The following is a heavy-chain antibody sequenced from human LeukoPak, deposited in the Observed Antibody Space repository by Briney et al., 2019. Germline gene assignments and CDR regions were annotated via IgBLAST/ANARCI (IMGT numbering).Heavy chain of an antibody. D-gene: IGHD6-19*01. CDR1: GGSISSSSYY. V-gene: IGHV4-39*01. J-gene: IGHJ4*02. CDR2: IYYSGST. CDR3: ARGVPGYSSGWYSDY. Sequence: SETLSLTCTVSGGSISSSSYYWGWIRQPPGKGLEWIGSIYYSGSTYYNPSLKSRVTISVDTSKNQFSLKLSFVTAADTAVYYCARGVPGYSSGWYSDYWGQGTLVTVSS.